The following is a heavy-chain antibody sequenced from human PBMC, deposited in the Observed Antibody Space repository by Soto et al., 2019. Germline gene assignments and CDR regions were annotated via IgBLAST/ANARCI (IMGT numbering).Heavy chain of an antibody. V-gene: IGHV4-30-2*01. J-gene: IGHJ4*02. CDR3: ARTIFGVVHYFDY. CDR1: GGSISSGGYS. CDR2: IYHSGST. D-gene: IGHD3-3*01. Sequence: QLQLQESGSGLVKPSQTLSLTCAVSGGSISSGGYSWSWIRQPPGKGLEWIGYIYHSGSTYYNPSLKSRVTIAVDRSKNQFSLKLSSVTAADTAVYYCARTIFGVVHYFDYWGQGTLVTVSS.